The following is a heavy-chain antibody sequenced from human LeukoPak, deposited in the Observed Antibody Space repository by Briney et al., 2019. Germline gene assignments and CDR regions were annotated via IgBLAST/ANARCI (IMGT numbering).Heavy chain of an antibody. Sequence: PSETLSLTCAVYGGSFSGYYWSWIRQPPGKGLEWIGVINHSGSTNYNPSLKSRVTISVDTSKNQFSLKLSSVTAADTAVYYCARMGANAYSSSWQFDYWGQGTLVTVSS. CDR3: ARMGANAYSSSWQFDY. V-gene: IGHV4-34*01. J-gene: IGHJ4*02. CDR1: GGSFSGYY. CDR2: INHSGST. D-gene: IGHD6-13*01.